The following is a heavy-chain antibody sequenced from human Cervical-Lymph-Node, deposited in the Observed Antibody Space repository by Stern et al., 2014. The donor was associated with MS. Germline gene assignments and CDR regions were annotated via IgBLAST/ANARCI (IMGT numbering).Heavy chain of an antibody. CDR1: GFTFTNYG. J-gene: IGHJ3*01. Sequence: VHLVESGGGLVQPGRSLRLSCAASGFTFTNYGIHWVRQAPGKGLEWVTTRSMEGYTYFADSVEGRFTISRDNVQNTVSLQMNNLRREDTAMYYCVCAFDVWGQGTMVTV. V-gene: IGHV3-30*03. CDR2: RSMEGYT. CDR3: VCAFDV.